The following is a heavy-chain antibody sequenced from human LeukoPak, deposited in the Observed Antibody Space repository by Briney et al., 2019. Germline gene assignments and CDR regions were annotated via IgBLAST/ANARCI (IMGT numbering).Heavy chain of an antibody. CDR3: ARDSSGWYFFDY. CDR2: ISSSSSYI. D-gene: IGHD6-19*01. Sequence: GGSLRLSCAASVFTFSTYAMNWVRQAPGKGLEWVSSISSSSSYIYYADSVKGRFTISRDNAKNSLYLQMNSLRAEDTAVYYCARDSSGWYFFDYWGQGTLVTVSS. J-gene: IGHJ4*02. CDR1: VFTFSTYA. V-gene: IGHV3-21*01.